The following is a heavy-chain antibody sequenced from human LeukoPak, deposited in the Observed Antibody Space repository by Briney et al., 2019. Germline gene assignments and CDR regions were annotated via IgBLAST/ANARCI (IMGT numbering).Heavy chain of an antibody. V-gene: IGHV3-33*01. J-gene: IGHJ3*01. CDR3: ARDRGSGDSFDL. CDR1: GFTFSTYG. D-gene: IGHD6-19*01. CDR2: IWFDGSNQ. Sequence: GGSLRLFCAASGFTFSTYGMHWVRQAPGKGREWVAVIWFDGSNQYYVDSMRGRFSISRDNSKNTLYLQMNTLRAEDTGVYYCARDRGSGDSFDLWGQGAMVTVSS.